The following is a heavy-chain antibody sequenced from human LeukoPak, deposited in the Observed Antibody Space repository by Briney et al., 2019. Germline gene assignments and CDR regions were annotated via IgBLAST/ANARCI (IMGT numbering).Heavy chain of an antibody. V-gene: IGHV3-11*06. Sequence: LSLTCTVSGGSISSYYWSWIRQPPGKGLEWVSYISSTNGHTYYADSVNGRFTISRDTAKNSLYLQMNSLRVEDTAIYFCARDRDSSGLYGGADLWGQGVLVTVSA. D-gene: IGHD6-19*01. CDR3: ARDRDSSGLYGGADL. CDR1: GGSISSYY. CDR2: ISSTNGHT. J-gene: IGHJ5*02.